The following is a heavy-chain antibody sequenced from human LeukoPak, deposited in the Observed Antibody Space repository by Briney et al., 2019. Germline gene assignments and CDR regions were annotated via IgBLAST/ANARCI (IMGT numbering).Heavy chain of an antibody. CDR2: FDPEDGET. CDR3: ATRIAAAGWFDP. Sequence: ASVKVSCKVSGYTLTELSMHWVRQAPGKGLEWMGGFDPEDGETIYAQKFQGRVTMTEDTSTDTAYMELSSLRSEDTAVYYCATRIAAAGWFDPWGQGTLVTVSS. CDR1: GYTLTELS. J-gene: IGHJ5*02. V-gene: IGHV1-24*01. D-gene: IGHD6-13*01.